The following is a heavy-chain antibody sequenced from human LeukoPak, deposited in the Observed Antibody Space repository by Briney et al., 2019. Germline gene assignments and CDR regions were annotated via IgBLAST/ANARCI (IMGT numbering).Heavy chain of an antibody. D-gene: IGHD4-23*01. CDR1: GGSISSGSYY. J-gene: IGHJ4*02. Sequence: SETLSLTCTVSGGSISSGSYYWSWIRQPAGKGLEWIGRIYTSGSTNYNPSLKSRVTISVDTSKNQFSLKLSSVTAADTAVYYCARVGRDGGPYYVDHWGQGTLVTVSS. V-gene: IGHV4-61*02. CDR2: IYTSGST. CDR3: ARVGRDGGPYYVDH.